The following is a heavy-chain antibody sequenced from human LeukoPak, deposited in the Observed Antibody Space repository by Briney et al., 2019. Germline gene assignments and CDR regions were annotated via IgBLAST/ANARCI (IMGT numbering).Heavy chain of an antibody. CDR3: AGTHDYGDYLIVPRRYGMDV. CDR1: GGSFSGYY. Sequence: SETLSLTCAVYGGSFSGYYWSWIRQPPGKGLEWIGEINHSGSTNYNPSLKSRVTISVDTSKNQFSLKLSSVTAADTAVYYCAGTHDYGDYLIVPRRYGMDVWGQGTTVTVSS. J-gene: IGHJ6*02. CDR2: INHSGST. D-gene: IGHD4-17*01. V-gene: IGHV4-34*01.